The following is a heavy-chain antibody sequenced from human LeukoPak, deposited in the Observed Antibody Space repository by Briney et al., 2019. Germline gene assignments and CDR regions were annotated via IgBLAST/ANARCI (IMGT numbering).Heavy chain of an antibody. CDR1: GASISSSNW. D-gene: IGHD6-19*01. J-gene: IGHJ4*02. CDR3: ARDYSRWLVGYFDY. Sequence: SGTLSLTCAVSGASISSSNWWSWVRQPPGKGLEWIGEVSHSGSTNYNPSLKSRLTISVDRSNNQFSLKLSSVTAADTAVYYCARDYSRWLVGYFDYWGQGTLVTVSS. CDR2: VSHSGST. V-gene: IGHV4-4*02.